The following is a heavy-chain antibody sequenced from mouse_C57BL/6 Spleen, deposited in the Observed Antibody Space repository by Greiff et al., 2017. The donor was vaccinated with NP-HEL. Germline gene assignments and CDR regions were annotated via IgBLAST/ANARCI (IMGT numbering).Heavy chain of an antibody. V-gene: IGHV1-64*01. Sequence: QVQLQQPGAELVKPGASVKLSCKVSGYTFTSYWMHWVKQRPGQGLEWIGMIHPNSGSTNYNEKFKSKATLTVDKSSSTAYMQLSSLTSEDSAVYYCADYDYDLGFDYWGQGTTLTVSS. CDR1: GYTFTSYW. CDR3: ADYDYDLGFDY. CDR2: IHPNSGST. J-gene: IGHJ2*01. D-gene: IGHD2-4*01.